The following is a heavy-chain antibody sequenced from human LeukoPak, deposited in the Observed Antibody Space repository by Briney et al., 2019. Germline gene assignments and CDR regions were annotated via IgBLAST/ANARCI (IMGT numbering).Heavy chain of an antibody. CDR2: ISWNSGSI. J-gene: IGHJ4*02. Sequence: PGGSLRLSCAASGFTFDDYAMHWVRQAPGKGLEWVSGISWNSGSIGYADSVKGRFTISRDNAKNSLYLQMNSLRAEDTALYYCAAIRYSSSWFQSKEDYWGQGTLVTVSS. CDR3: AAIRYSSSWFQSKEDY. CDR1: GFTFDDYA. D-gene: IGHD6-13*01. V-gene: IGHV3-9*01.